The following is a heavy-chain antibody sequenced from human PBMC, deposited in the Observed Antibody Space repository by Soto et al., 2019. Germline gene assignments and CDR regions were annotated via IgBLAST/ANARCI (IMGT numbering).Heavy chain of an antibody. V-gene: IGHV3-7*04. CDR1: GFTFSSYW. CDR2: IKQDGSEK. CDR3: ARGGGYSGYDSGDY. J-gene: IGHJ4*02. D-gene: IGHD5-12*01. Sequence: EVQLVESGGGLVQPGGSLRLSCAASGFTFSSYWMSWVRQAPGKGLEWVANIKQDGSEKYYVDSVKGRFTISRDNAKNSLYLQMNSLRAGDTAVYYCARGGGYSGYDSGDYWGQGTLVTVS.